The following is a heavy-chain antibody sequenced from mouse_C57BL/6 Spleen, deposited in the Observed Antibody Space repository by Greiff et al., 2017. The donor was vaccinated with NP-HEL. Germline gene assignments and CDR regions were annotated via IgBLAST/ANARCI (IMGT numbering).Heavy chain of an antibody. D-gene: IGHD2-4*01. Sequence: QVQLKESGAELVRPGASVKLSCTASGYTFTDYYINWVQQRPGQGLEWIARIYPGSGNTYYNDTFKGKATLTAEKSSSTAYMQLSSLTTDESAVYVCAREGYNDYDVHFDYWGQGTTLTVSA. V-gene: IGHV1-76*01. CDR1: GYTFTDYY. CDR3: AREGYNDYDVHFDY. CDR2: IYPGSGNT. J-gene: IGHJ2*01.